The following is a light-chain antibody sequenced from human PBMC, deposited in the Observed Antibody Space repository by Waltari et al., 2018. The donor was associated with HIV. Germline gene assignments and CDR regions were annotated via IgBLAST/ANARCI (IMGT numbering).Light chain of an antibody. CDR3: SSYTISSTLV. Sequence: QSALTQPASVSGSPGQSLTISRTGTSSDVGGYNYVPWYQQHPGKAPKLIIYDVSNRPSGVTNRFSGCKSGNTASLTISGLQAEDEADYYCSSYTISSTLVFGGGTKLTVL. V-gene: IGLV2-14*01. CDR2: DVS. J-gene: IGLJ2*01. CDR1: SSDVGGYNY.